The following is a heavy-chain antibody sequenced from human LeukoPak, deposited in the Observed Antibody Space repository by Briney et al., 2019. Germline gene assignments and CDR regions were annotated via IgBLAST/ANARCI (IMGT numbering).Heavy chain of an antibody. J-gene: IGHJ3*02. Sequence: ASVKVSCKASGGTFSSYAISWVRQAPGQGLEWMGRIIPILSIANYAQKFQGRVTITADKSTSTAYMELSSLRSEDTAVYYCARDEVGVAGTRSDIWGQGTMVTVSS. CDR3: ARDEVGVAGTRSDI. CDR2: IIPILSIA. CDR1: GGTFSSYA. D-gene: IGHD6-19*01. V-gene: IGHV1-69*04.